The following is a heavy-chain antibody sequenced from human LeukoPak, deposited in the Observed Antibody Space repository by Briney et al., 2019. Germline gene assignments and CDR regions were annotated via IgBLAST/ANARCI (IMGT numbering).Heavy chain of an antibody. Sequence: SETVSLTCTVSGGSISSFYWSWIRQPPGKGLEWIGYIYYTGSTNYNPSLKSRVTISVDTSKNQFSLKLSSVTAADTAVYYCARGISSGWQHYYFDYWGQGTLVTVSS. CDR2: IYYTGST. J-gene: IGHJ4*02. D-gene: IGHD6-19*01. CDR3: ARGISSGWQHYYFDY. V-gene: IGHV4-59*01. CDR1: GGSISSFY.